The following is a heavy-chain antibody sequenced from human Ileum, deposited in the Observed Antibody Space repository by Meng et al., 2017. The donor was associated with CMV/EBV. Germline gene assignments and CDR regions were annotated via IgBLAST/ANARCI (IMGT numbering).Heavy chain of an antibody. V-gene: IGHV3-23*01. Sequence: CAASGLSITGYAMYWVRQAPGKGLEWVSVISASGYITFYAESVKGRFSIGRDTSKNTVYLQLYSLRAEDTAVYYCAKSPTRSYYFDYWGQGSLVTVSS. J-gene: IGHJ4*02. D-gene: IGHD3-10*01. CDR3: AKSPTRSYYFDY. CDR1: GLSITGYA. CDR2: ISASGYIT.